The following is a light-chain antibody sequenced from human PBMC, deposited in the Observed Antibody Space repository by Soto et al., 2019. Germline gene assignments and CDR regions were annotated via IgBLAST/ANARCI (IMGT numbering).Light chain of an antibody. V-gene: IGKV3-11*01. CDR1: QSLSSC. Sequence: EIVLTQSPATLSLSPGERATLSCRASQSLSSCLAWYQHKPGQAPRLLIYDAFNRATGVPARFSGGGSGTDFTLTISSLEPEDFAVYYCQPRCIWLTFGGGTKVAI. CDR2: DAF. CDR3: QPRCIWLT. J-gene: IGKJ4*01.